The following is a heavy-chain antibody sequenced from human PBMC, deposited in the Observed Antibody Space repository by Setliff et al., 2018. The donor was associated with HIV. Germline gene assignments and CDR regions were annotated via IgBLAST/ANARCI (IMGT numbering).Heavy chain of an antibody. CDR3: ARGIAAAGGYFDY. J-gene: IGHJ4*02. Sequence: SETLSLTCTVSGGSISSGGYYWNWIRQHPGKGLEWIGYIYYSGNTYYNPSLKNRITISLDTSKNQFSLKLSSVTAADTAVYYCARGIAAAGGYFDYWGPGTLVTVSS. CDR2: IYYSGNT. V-gene: IGHV4-31*03. D-gene: IGHD6-13*01. CDR1: GGSISSGGYY.